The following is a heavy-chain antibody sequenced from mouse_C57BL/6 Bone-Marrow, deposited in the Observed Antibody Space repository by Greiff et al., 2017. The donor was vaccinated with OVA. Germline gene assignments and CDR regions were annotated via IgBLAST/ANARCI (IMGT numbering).Heavy chain of an antibody. CDR2: INPNNGGT. Sequence: EVQLQQSGPELVKPGASVKMSCKASGYTFTDYNMHWVKQSHGKSLEWIGYINPNNGGTSYNQKFKGKATLTVNKSSSTAYMELRSLTSEDSAVYYCASPGNGNEAMDYWGQVTSVTVSS. CDR1: GYTFTDYN. V-gene: IGHV1-22*01. CDR3: ASPGNGNEAMDY. D-gene: IGHD2-1*01. J-gene: IGHJ4*01.